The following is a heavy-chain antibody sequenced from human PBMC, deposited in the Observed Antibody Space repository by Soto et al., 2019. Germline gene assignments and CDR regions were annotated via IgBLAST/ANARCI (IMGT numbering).Heavy chain of an antibody. D-gene: IGHD4-4*01. J-gene: IGHJ5*02. Sequence: KPSWTVSLTCTVSGGTISIADDDWRWIQQPPGKCLERLGYIYYSGTTSYNPSLKSRVTISVDTSKPQFPLKLSSVTAADTAVYYCATASPYDHSNYLRPFDPWGQRTLVTVSS. CDR2: IYYSGTT. V-gene: IGHV4-30-4*01. CDR1: GGTISIADDD. CDR3: ATASPYDHSNYLRPFDP.